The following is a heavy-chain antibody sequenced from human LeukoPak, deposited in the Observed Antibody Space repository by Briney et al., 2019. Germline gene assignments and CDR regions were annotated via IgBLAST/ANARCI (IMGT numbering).Heavy chain of an antibody. CDR2: IINSGGST. D-gene: IGHD1-1*01. V-gene: IGHV3-23*01. J-gene: IGHJ4*02. Sequence: GGSLRLSCAASGFTFNNYAMNWVRQAPGKGLEWISTIINSGGSTYYADSVKGRFTISRDNSKNMLYLQMNSLRAEDTAVYYCAKDSTGTIDYWGQGTLVTVSS. CDR3: AKDSTGTIDY. CDR1: GFTFNNYA.